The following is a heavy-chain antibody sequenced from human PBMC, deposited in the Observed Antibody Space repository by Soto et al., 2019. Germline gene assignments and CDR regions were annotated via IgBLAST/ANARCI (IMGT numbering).Heavy chain of an antibody. CDR2: ISGGGGTT. Sequence: DVQLLESGGGLVQPGGSLRLSCAASGFTFSSYAMAWVRQAPGKGLEWVSVISGGGGTTYYAESVKGRFTISRDNSKKMLNLQMDRLRAEDTAVYHCAKTLVTMVRGKYYYMDVWGKGTTVSVSS. D-gene: IGHD3-10*01. CDR3: AKTLVTMVRGKYYYMDV. J-gene: IGHJ6*03. V-gene: IGHV3-23*01. CDR1: GFTFSSYA.